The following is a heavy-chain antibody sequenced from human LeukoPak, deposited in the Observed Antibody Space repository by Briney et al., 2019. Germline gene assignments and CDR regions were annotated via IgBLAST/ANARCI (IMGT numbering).Heavy chain of an antibody. CDR1: GFTVSSNY. CDR3: TRGISSSHYYYYYYVDV. V-gene: IGHV3-66*02. D-gene: IGHD6-6*01. J-gene: IGHJ6*03. Sequence: PGGSLRHSCAASGFTVSSNYMSWVRHAPGKGLEWVSVIYSGGSTYYADSVKGRFTISRDNSKNTLYLQMNSLRAEDTAVYYCTRGISSSHYYYYYYVDVWGKRSSVTVSS. CDR2: IYSGGST.